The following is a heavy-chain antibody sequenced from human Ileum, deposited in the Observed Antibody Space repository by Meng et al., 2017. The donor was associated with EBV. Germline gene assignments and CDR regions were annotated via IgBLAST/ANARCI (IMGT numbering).Heavy chain of an antibody. Sequence: QLQEXXXGLVKPSXTLSLTCVVSGGSTSSSYWWTWVRQPPGKGLEWIGEMYHSGTTNYNPSLKSRVTISMGKSNNQLSLKLNSVTAADTAVYYCATQESRDGHNPYWGQGTMVTVSS. CDR2: MYHSGTT. CDR1: GGSTSSSYW. D-gene: IGHD5-24*01. J-gene: IGHJ4*02. V-gene: IGHV4-4*02. CDR3: ATQESRDGHNPY.